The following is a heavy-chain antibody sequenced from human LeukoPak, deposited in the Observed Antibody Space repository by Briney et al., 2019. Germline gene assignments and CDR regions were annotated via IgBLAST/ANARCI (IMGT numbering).Heavy chain of an antibody. Sequence: GGSLRLSCAASGFTVSSNYMSWVRQAPGKGLEWVSVIYSGGSTYYADSVKGRFTISRDNSKNTLYLQMNSLRAEDTAVYYCATRSGWSESPFDYWGQGTLVTVSS. D-gene: IGHD6-19*01. V-gene: IGHV3-53*01. J-gene: IGHJ4*02. CDR3: ATRSGWSESPFDY. CDR2: IYSGGST. CDR1: GFTVSSNY.